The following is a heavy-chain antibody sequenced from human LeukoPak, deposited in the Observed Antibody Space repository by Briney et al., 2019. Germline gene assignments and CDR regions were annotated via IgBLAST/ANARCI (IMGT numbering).Heavy chain of an antibody. CDR3: ARHSGSGWQALGY. Sequence: ASVKVSCKASGYTFSNYGISWVRQAPGLGLEWMGWTSYNGNTNYAQKFQDRGTMTTDTSTATAYMELRSLESDDTAVYYCARHSGSGWQALGYWGQGTLVTVSS. V-gene: IGHV1-18*04. CDR2: TSYNGNT. D-gene: IGHD6-19*01. CDR1: GYTFSNYG. J-gene: IGHJ4*02.